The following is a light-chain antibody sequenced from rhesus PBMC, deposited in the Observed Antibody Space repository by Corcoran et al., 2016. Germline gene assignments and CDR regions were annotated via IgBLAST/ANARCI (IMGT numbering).Light chain of an antibody. J-gene: IGKJ4*01. CDR3: QHGYGTPLT. V-gene: IGKV1-74*01. CDR1: ENVNNY. Sequence: DIQMTQSPSSLSASVGDRVTITCRASENVNNYLNWYQQKPGKAPKLRIYKASTLQSGGPSRFSGSGSGADFTFTISSLQPEYVATYYCQHGYGTPLTFGGGTKVEIK. CDR2: KAS.